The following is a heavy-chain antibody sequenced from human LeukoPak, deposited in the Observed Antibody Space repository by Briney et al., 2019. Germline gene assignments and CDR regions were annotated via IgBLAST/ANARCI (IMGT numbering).Heavy chain of an antibody. D-gene: IGHD3-22*01. V-gene: IGHV3-11*01. J-gene: IGHJ4*02. CDR1: GFTFSDYY. CDR3: ARDTTPPFWYDSSGYYSDY. Sequence: GGSLRLSCAASGFTFSDYYMSWIRQAPGKGLEWVSYISSSGSTIYYADSVKGRFTISRDNAKNSLYLQMNSLRAEDTAVYYCARDTTPPFWYDSSGYYSDYWGQGTPVTASS. CDR2: ISSSGSTI.